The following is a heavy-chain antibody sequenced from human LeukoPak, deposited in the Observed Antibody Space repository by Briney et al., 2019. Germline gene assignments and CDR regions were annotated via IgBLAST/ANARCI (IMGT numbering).Heavy chain of an antibody. D-gene: IGHD5-18*01. Sequence: GGSLRLSCAASGFTFTSYWMSWVRQAPGKGLEWLANIRQDGGAAYYGASVKGRFTISRDNAKSSLFLQMNGLRVEDMAVYYRATSHDTAGGPYGGQGPLVTVSS. CDR1: GFTFTSYW. CDR2: IRQDGGAA. CDR3: ATSHDTAGGPY. J-gene: IGHJ4*02. V-gene: IGHV3-7*01.